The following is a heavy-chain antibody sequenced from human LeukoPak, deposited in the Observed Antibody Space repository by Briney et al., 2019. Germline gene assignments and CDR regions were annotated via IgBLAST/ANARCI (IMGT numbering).Heavy chain of an antibody. D-gene: IGHD4-17*01. Sequence: PSETLSLTCTVSGGSISSYYWSWIRQPPGKGLEWIGYIYHSGSTNYNPSLKSRVTISVDTSKNQFSLKLSSVTAADTAVYYCARVGYGDYIDYWGQGTLVTVSS. CDR3: ARVGYGDYIDY. J-gene: IGHJ4*02. CDR1: GGSISSYY. V-gene: IGHV4-59*01. CDR2: IYHSGST.